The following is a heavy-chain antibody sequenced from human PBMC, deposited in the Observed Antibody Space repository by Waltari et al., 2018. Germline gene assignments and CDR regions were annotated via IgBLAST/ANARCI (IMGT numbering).Heavy chain of an antibody. D-gene: IGHD3-10*01. CDR3: ARRGDGEYHFDF. Sequence: QVELVQSGSEIKQPGASVKFSCKTSGYAFTSYFIHWVRQAPGQGLEWMGLFPPYSVDKVYGQNFQGRHTMTSETSTTSVYMELNSLKSEETAIYYCARRGDGEYHFDFWGQGVLVTVTS. V-gene: IGHV1-2*06. CDR2: FPPYSVDK. CDR1: GYAFTSYF. J-gene: IGHJ4*02.